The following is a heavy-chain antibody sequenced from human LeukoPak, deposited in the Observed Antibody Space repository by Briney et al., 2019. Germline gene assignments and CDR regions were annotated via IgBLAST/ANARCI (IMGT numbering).Heavy chain of an antibody. CDR3: AREQWLDYYYYYGMDV. Sequence: SETLSLTCGVSGGSFNDYYWTWIRQPPGKGLEWIGEIIYSGSTNYNPSLKSRVTISVDTSKNQFSLKLSSVTAADTAVYYCAREQWLDYYYYYGMDVWGQGTTVTVSS. CDR1: GGSFNDYY. J-gene: IGHJ6*02. V-gene: IGHV4-34*12. D-gene: IGHD6-19*01. CDR2: IIYSGST.